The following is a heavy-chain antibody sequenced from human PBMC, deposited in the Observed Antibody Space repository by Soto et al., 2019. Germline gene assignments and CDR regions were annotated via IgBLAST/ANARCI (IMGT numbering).Heavy chain of an antibody. CDR2: ISYDGNDK. V-gene: IGHV3-30*03. CDR1: EFSFSAYG. J-gene: IGHJ6*03. Sequence: QVQLVESGGGVVRPGRSLRLSCVASEFSFSAYGMHWVRLAPGKGLQWVAVISYDGNDKYYADSVKGRFTISRDDSKNTLYLQMNSLRREDTAIYYCARRKTVTTGHYYYYIEVWGKGTTVTVSS. CDR3: ARRKTVTTGHYYYYIEV. D-gene: IGHD4-17*01.